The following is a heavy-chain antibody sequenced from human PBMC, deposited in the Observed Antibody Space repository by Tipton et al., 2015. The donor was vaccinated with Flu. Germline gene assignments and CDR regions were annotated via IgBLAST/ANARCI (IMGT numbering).Heavy chain of an antibody. CDR3: ARAPSGGGVVAARGRYYYYGMDV. CDR2: IYTSGST. CDR1: GGSISSGSYY. Sequence: TLSLTCTVSGGSISSGSYYWSWIRQPAGKGLEWIGRIYTSGSTNYSPSLKSRVTISVDTSKNQFSLKLSSVTAADTAVYSCARAPSGGGVVAARGRYYYYGMDVWGQGTTVTVSS. J-gene: IGHJ6*02. V-gene: IGHV4-61*02. D-gene: IGHD2-15*01.